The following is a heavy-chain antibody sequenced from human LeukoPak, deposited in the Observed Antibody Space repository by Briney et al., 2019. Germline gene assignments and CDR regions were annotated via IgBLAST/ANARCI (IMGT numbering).Heavy chain of an antibody. J-gene: IGHJ1*01. V-gene: IGHV3-66*01. CDR3: ARVPVLGNRENRQH. Sequence: GGSLTLLCSASRFTVSRLHVRWARQAPGKGLEWVSLIYSGGSTEYADSVKGRFTISRDISKNTVHLQMNSLRAEYTAVYYCARVPVLGNRENRQHWGQGTMVTVSS. D-gene: IGHD3-16*01. CDR2: IYSGGST. CDR1: RFTVSRLH.